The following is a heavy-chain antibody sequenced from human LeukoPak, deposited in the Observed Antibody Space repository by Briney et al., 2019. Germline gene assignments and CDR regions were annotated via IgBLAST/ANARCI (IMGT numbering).Heavy chain of an antibody. Sequence: ASVKVSCKASGYTFTSYAMHWVRQAPGQRLEWMGWINAGNGNTKYSQEFQGRVTITRDTSASTAYMELSSLRSEDMAVYYCARGGHTGTPIYYMDVWGKGTTVTVSS. D-gene: IGHD1-7*01. CDR3: ARGGHTGTPIYYMDV. J-gene: IGHJ6*03. V-gene: IGHV1-3*03. CDR1: GYTFTSYA. CDR2: INAGNGNT.